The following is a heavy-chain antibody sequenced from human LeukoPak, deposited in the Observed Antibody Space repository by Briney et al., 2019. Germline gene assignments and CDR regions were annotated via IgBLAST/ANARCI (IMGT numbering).Heavy chain of an antibody. V-gene: IGHV1-46*01. Sequence: ASVKVSCKASGYTFTSYYMHWVRPAPGQGLEWMGIINPSGGSTSYAQKFQGRVTMTRDMSTSTVYMELSSLRSEDTAVYYCARDQGYDSSGYYYYQFDYWGQGTLVTVSS. CDR2: INPSGGST. CDR1: GYTFTSYY. D-gene: IGHD3-22*01. J-gene: IGHJ4*02. CDR3: ARDQGYDSSGYYYYQFDY.